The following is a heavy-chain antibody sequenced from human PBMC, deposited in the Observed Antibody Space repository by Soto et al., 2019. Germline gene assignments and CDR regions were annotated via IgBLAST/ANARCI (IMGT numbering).Heavy chain of an antibody. D-gene: IGHD3-3*01. CDR1: GGSFSSYY. J-gene: IGHJ6*02. Sequence: SETLSLTCAVYGGSFSSYYWSWIRQPPGKGLEWIGEINHSGSTNYNPPLKSRVTISVDTPKNQFSLKLSSVTAADTAVYYCARTRSRFLGARSGYYYGMDVWGQGTTVTVSS. CDR3: ARTRSRFLGARSGYYYGMDV. V-gene: IGHV4-34*01. CDR2: INHSGST.